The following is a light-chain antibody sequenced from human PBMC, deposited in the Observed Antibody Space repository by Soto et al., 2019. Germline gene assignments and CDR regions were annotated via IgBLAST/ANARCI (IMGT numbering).Light chain of an antibody. V-gene: IGKV3-20*01. CDR2: GAS. J-gene: IGKJ2*01. CDR3: QQYGSSPYT. Sequence: ELVLTQSPGTLSLSPGEGATLSCRASQSVSSSYLAWYQQKPGQAPRLLIYGASSRATNIPDRFSGSGSGTDFTLTSSRLDPEDFAVYYCQQYGSSPYTFGQGTKLEIK. CDR1: QSVSSSY.